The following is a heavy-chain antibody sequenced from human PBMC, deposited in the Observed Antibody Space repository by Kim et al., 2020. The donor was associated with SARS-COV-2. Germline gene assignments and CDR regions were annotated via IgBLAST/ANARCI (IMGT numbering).Heavy chain of an antibody. CDR1: GGSISSSSYY. J-gene: IGHJ6*02. CDR2: IYYSGST. V-gene: IGHV4-39*01. Sequence: SETLSLTCTVSGGSISSSSYYWGWIRQPPGKGLEWIGSIYYSGSTYYNPSLKSRVTISVDTSKNQFSLKLSSVTAADTAVYYCAGEYSSSWNYYGMDVWGQGTTVTVSS. CDR3: AGEYSSSWNYYGMDV. D-gene: IGHD6-13*01.